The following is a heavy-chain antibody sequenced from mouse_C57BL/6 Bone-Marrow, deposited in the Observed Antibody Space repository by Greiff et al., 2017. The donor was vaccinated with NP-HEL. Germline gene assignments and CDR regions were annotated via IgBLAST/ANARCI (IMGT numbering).Heavy chain of an antibody. D-gene: IGHD2-3*01. CDR2: IYPGSGST. J-gene: IGHJ4*01. CDR3: ARDGGWLTYSAMDY. CDR1: GYTFTSYW. V-gene: IGHV1-55*01. Sequence: QVQLQQSGAELVKPGASVKMSCKASGYTFTSYWITWVKQRPGQGLEWIGDIYPGSGSTNYNEKFKSKATLTVDTSSSTAYMQLSSLTSEDSAVYYCARDGGWLTYSAMDYWGQGTSVTVSS.